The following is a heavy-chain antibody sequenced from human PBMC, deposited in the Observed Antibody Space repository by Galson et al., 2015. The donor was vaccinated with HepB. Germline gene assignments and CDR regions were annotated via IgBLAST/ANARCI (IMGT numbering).Heavy chain of an antibody. CDR2: IRYDGSNK. CDR1: GFTFSSYG. J-gene: IGHJ4*02. CDR3: ASSASDDFWSGGPGSFDY. V-gene: IGHV3-33*01. Sequence: SLRLSCAASGFTFSSYGMHWVRQAPGKGLEWVAVIRYDGSNKYYADSVKGRFTISRDNSKNTLYLQMNSLRAEDTAVYYCASSASDDFWSGGPGSFDYWGQGTLVTVSS. D-gene: IGHD3-3*01.